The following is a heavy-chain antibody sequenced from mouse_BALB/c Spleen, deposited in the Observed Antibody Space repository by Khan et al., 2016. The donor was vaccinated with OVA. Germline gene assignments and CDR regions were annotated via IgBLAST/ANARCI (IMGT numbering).Heavy chain of an antibody. J-gene: IGHJ2*01. CDR1: GYSFTGYF. V-gene: IGHV1-20*02. CDR2: INPHIGET. D-gene: IGHD1-1*01. CDR3: ERIYGSDFDY. Sequence: EVKLEESGPELVKPGASVKISCKASGYSFTGYFMNWVMQSHGKSLEWIGRINPHIGETFYNQKFKGKATLTVDESSSTAHMELRSLASEDSAVYYCERIYGSDFDYWGQGTTLTVSS.